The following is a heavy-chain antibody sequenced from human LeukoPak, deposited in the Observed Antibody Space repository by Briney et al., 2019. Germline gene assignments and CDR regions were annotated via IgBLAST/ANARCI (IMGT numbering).Heavy chain of an antibody. CDR1: GFTFSNAW. J-gene: IGHJ4*02. CDR2: IKSKTDGGTT. Sequence: GGSLRLSCAASGFTFSNAWMNWVRQAPGKGLEWVGRIKSKTDGGTTDYAAPVKGRFTISRDDSKNTLYLQMNSLKTEDTAVYYCTTDPKWLVQYYFDYWGQGTLVTVSS. CDR3: TTDPKWLVQYYFDY. D-gene: IGHD6-19*01. V-gene: IGHV3-15*07.